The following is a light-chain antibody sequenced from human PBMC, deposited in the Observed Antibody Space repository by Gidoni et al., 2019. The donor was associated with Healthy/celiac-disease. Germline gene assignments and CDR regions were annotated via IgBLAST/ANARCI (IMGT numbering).Light chain of an antibody. Sequence: ELVMTQSPATLSVSPGERATLSCRASQSVSSNLAWYQQKPGQAPRLLIYGASTRATCIPARFSGSGSGTEFTLTISRLQSEDFAGYYCQQYKNWPPRKFXQXTKVXIK. CDR1: QSVSSN. V-gene: IGKV3-15*01. CDR2: GAS. CDR3: QQYKNWPPRK. J-gene: IGKJ1*01.